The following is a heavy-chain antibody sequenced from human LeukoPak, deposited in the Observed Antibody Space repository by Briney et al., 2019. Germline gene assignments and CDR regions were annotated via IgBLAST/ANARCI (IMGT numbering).Heavy chain of an antibody. CDR3: ARNRGGVTRYYFDD. J-gene: IGHJ4*02. CDR1: GFTFDDYG. V-gene: IGHV3-20*04. D-gene: IGHD4-23*01. Sequence: GGSLRLSCAASGFTFDDYGMSWVRQTPGKGLEWVSGISWNGCSTGYADSVKRRFTISRDNAENSLYLQMNRLRAEDTALYYCARNRGGVTRYYFDDRGPGTLVTVSS. CDR2: ISWNGCST.